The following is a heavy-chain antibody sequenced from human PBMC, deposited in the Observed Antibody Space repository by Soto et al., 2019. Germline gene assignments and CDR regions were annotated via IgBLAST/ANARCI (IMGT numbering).Heavy chain of an antibody. Sequence: PSETLSLTCAVYGLSFSGYYWSWIRQPPGKGLEWIGEINHSGSTNYNPSLKSRVTISVDTSKNQFSLKLSSVTAADTAVYYCARLNSSSWHGYFDYWGQGTLVTVSS. CDR1: GLSFSGYY. CDR2: INHSGST. J-gene: IGHJ4*02. CDR3: ARLNSSSWHGYFDY. D-gene: IGHD6-13*01. V-gene: IGHV4-34*01.